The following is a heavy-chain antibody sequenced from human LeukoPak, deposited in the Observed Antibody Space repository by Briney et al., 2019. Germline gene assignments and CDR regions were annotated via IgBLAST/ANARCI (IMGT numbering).Heavy chain of an antibody. CDR3: VKGGYNYYFDY. J-gene: IGHJ4*02. CDR1: GFTFRNYA. Sequence: GGSLRLSCAASGFTFRNYAMHWVRHAPGKGLEWVSGISWNSGSIGYADSVKGRFTISRDNAKNSLYLQMNSLRAEDMALYYCVKGGYNYYFDYWGQGTLVTVSS. V-gene: IGHV3-9*03. D-gene: IGHD1-14*01. CDR2: ISWNSGSI.